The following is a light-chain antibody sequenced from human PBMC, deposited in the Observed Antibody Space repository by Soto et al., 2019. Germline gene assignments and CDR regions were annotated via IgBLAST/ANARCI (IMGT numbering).Light chain of an antibody. J-gene: IGLJ1*01. CDR1: SSNIGAGYD. CDR2: GNS. Sequence: QSVLTQPPSVSGAPGQRVTISCTGSSSNIGAGYDVHWYQQLPGTAPKLLIYGNSNRPSGVPDRFSGSKSGTSASLAITGLQAEDEADYSCQSYASSLSGSDVFGTGTKVTVL. CDR3: QSYASSLSGSDV. V-gene: IGLV1-40*01.